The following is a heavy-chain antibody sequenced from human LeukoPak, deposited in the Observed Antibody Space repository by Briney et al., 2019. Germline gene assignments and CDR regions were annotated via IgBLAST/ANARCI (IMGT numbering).Heavy chain of an antibody. D-gene: IGHD3-9*01. V-gene: IGHV1-18*04. Sequence: ASVKVSCKASGYTFTSYGISWVRQAPGQGLEWMGWISAYNGNTNYAQKLQGRVTMTTDTSTSTAYMELRSLRSDDTAVYYCARDPDTLTGYDYFDYWGQGTLVTVSS. CDR1: GYTFTSYG. J-gene: IGHJ4*02. CDR2: ISAYNGNT. CDR3: ARDPDTLTGYDYFDY.